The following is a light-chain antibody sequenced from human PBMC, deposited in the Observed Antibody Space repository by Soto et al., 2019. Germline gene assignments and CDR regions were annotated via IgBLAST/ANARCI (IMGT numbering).Light chain of an antibody. J-gene: IGKJ1*01. Sequence: EIVLTQSPGALSLSPGERATLSCRASQSISSSGYLAWYQQKPGQAPRLLIYGASSRAPGIPDRFSGSGSGTDFTLTISRLEPEDFAVDYCQQYGNSPTGTFGPGAKVEIK. CDR3: QQYGNSPTGT. V-gene: IGKV3-20*01. CDR1: QSISSSGY. CDR2: GAS.